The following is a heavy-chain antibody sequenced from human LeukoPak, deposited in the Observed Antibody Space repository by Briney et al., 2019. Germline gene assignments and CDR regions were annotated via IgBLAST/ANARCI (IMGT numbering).Heavy chain of an antibody. CDR3: AREKIGYYDGSGRGWFDP. CDR1: GGSFSGYY. D-gene: IGHD3-22*01. J-gene: IGHJ5*02. CDR2: INHSGST. V-gene: IGHV4-34*01. Sequence: SETLSITCAVYGGSFSGYYWSWIRQPPGKGLEWIGEINHSGSTNYNPPLKSRVTISVDTSKNQFSLKLSSVTAADTAVYYCAREKIGYYDGSGRGWFDPWGQGTLVTVSS.